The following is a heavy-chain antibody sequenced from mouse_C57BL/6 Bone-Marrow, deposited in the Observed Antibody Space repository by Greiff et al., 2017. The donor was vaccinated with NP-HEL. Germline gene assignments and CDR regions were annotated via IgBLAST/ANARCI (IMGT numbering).Heavy chain of an antibody. CDR2: IYPGDGDT. J-gene: IGHJ3*01. Sequence: VQLQESGAELVKPGASVKISCKASGYAFSSYWMNWVKQRPGKGLEWIGQIYPGDGDTNYNGKFKGKATLTADKSSSTAYMQLSSLTSEDTAVYICARTYSYDLFAYWGQGTLVTVSA. V-gene: IGHV1-80*01. D-gene: IGHD2-12*01. CDR3: ARTYSYDLFAY. CDR1: GYAFSSYW.